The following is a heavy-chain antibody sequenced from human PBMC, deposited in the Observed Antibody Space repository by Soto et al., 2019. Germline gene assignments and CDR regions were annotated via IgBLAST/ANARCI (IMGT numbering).Heavy chain of an antibody. CDR1: GGSGRSSKW. D-gene: IGHD4-17*01. Sequence: EILSLTCAVSGGSGRSSKWWSWGRQPPEKGLEWIGEIYHGGSTNSNPSLKSRVTMSVDKAKNQFSLNLSSVTAADTAVYYCARVGSPTGDYDPFWFDPWGQGTLVTVSS. CDR3: ARVGSPTGDYDPFWFDP. J-gene: IGHJ5*02. V-gene: IGHV4-4*02. CDR2: IYHGGST.